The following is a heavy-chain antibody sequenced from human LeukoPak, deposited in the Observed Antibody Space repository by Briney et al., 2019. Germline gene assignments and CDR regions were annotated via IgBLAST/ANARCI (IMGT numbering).Heavy chain of an antibody. V-gene: IGHV1-2*02. D-gene: IGHD1-26*01. J-gene: IGHJ4*02. CDR2: INPNTGGS. Sequence: ASLKVSSKTCLHTFTGYYMHWVRQAPGHGLEWMGWINPNTGGSNYAQNIQSRVTMTRDTSISTAYMVLSRLRSHDTAVYYCASGVQWGNDYWGQGTLVTVSS. CDR1: LHTFTGYY. CDR3: ASGVQWGNDY.